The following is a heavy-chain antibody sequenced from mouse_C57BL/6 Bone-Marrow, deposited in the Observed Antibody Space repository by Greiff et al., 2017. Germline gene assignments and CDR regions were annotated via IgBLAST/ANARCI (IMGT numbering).Heavy chain of an antibody. CDR2: IDPSDSYT. J-gene: IGHJ3*01. CDR1: GYTFTSYW. D-gene: IGHD1-1*01. CDR3: ARDGSNCDWFAY. V-gene: IGHV1-69*01. Sequence: QVQLQQPGAELVMPGASVKLSCKASGYTFTSYWMHWVKQRPGQGLEWIGEIDPSDSYTNYNQKFKGKSTLTVDKSSSTAYMQLSSRTSEDSAVYDCARDGSNCDWFAYWGQGTLVTVSA.